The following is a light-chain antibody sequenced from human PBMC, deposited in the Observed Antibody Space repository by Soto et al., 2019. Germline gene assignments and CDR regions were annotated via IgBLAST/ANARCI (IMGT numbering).Light chain of an antibody. CDR1: QSVSSNY. J-gene: IGKJ1*01. CDR2: GAS. V-gene: IGKV3-20*01. CDR3: QQYGSSPWT. Sequence: EIVLTQSPGTLSLSPGERATLSCRASQSVSSNYLAWYQQRPGQAPRLLIYGASNRATGIRDRFSGSGSGTDFTLTISRLEPEDFAVYYCQQYGSSPWTFGQGTKVEIK.